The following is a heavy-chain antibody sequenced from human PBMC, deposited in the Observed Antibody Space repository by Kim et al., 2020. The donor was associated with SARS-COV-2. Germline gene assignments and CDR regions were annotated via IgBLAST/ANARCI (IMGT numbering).Heavy chain of an antibody. V-gene: IGHV5-51*01. CDR1: GYSFTSYW. CDR2: IYPGDYDT. CDR3: ARQSHYGDYGYYFDY. Sequence: GESLKISCKGSGYSFTSYWIGWVRQMPGKGLEWMGIIYPGDYDTRYSPSFQGQVTISADKSISTAYLQWSSLKASDTAMYYCARQSHYGDYGYYFDYWGQGTLVTVSS. D-gene: IGHD4-17*01. J-gene: IGHJ4*02.